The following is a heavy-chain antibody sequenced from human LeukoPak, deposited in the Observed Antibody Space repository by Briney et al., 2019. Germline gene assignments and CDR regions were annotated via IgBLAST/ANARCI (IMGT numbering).Heavy chain of an antibody. J-gene: IGHJ4*02. V-gene: IGHV3-33*01. Sequence: PGGSLRLSCAASGFTFSTYGMHWDRQAPGKGLEWVALIWYDGSNKYYADSVKGRFTISRDNSKNTLYLQMNSLRAEDTAVYYCARDQGCSSTNCYSLFFHYWGQGTLVTVSS. CDR2: IWYDGSNK. CDR1: GFTFSTYG. D-gene: IGHD2-2*01. CDR3: ARDQGCSSTNCYSLFFHY.